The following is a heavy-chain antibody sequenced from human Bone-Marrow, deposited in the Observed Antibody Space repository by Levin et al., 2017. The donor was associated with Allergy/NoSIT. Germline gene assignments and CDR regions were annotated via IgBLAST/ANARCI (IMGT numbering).Heavy chain of an antibody. Sequence: GESLKISCPGSGYSFTNYWVVWVRQMPGKGLEWMGTIYPGDSDTRYSPSFQGQVTISADKSINTAYLQWSSLKASDTAMYYCATSVGEFSYYLDYWGQGTLVTVSS. V-gene: IGHV5-51*01. D-gene: IGHD3-10*01. J-gene: IGHJ4*02. CDR3: ATSVGEFSYYLDY. CDR2: IYPGDSDT. CDR1: GYSFTNYW.